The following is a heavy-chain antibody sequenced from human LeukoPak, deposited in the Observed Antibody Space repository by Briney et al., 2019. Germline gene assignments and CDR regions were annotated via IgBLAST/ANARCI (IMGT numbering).Heavy chain of an antibody. Sequence: SGGSLRLSCAASGFTFSDYYMSWIRQAPGEGLGWVSYISSSGSTIYYADSVKGRFTISRDNAKNSLYLQMNSLRAEDTAVYYCARAGRVGAIDYWGQGTLVTVSS. CDR2: ISSSGSTI. CDR1: GFTFSDYY. V-gene: IGHV3-11*04. CDR3: ARAGRVGAIDY. D-gene: IGHD1-26*01. J-gene: IGHJ4*02.